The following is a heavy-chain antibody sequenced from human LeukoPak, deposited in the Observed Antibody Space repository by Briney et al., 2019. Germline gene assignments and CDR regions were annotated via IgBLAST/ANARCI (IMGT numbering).Heavy chain of an antibody. Sequence: PSQTLSLTCTVSGGSITSGGYYWSWIRQHAGKGLEWIVYIYYSGSTSYNPSLRGRVTISLDTSRNQFSLKLSSVTAADTAVYYCAREMDYYDSGGYYLQWFDPWGQGTLVTVSS. V-gene: IGHV4-31*03. CDR3: AREMDYYDSGGYYLQWFDP. CDR1: GGSITSGGYY. D-gene: IGHD3-22*01. J-gene: IGHJ5*02. CDR2: IYYSGST.